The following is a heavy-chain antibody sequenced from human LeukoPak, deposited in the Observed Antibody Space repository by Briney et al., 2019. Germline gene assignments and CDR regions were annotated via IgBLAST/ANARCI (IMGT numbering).Heavy chain of an antibody. D-gene: IGHD3-22*01. CDR1: GFTFDDYA. J-gene: IGHJ4*02. V-gene: IGHV3-9*01. CDR2: ISWNSGSI. Sequence: GGSLRLSCAASGFTFDDYAMHWVRQAPGKDLEWVSGISWNSGSIGYADSVKGRFTISRDNAKNSLYLQMNSLRAEDTALYYCAKGPHYYDSSAGKDYFDYWGQGTLVTVSS. CDR3: AKGPHYYDSSAGKDYFDY.